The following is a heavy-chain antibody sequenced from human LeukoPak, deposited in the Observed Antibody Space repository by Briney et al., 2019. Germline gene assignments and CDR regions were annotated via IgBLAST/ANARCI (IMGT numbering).Heavy chain of an antibody. Sequence: PGGSLRLSCAASGFTFSTYWMIWVRQAPGKGLEGVANIREDGSEQYYVDSVKGRFTISRDNAQNSLYLQMNSLRAEDTAVYFCARGVAGTGDYWGQGTLVTVSS. J-gene: IGHJ4*02. D-gene: IGHD6-19*01. V-gene: IGHV3-7*05. CDR1: GFTFSTYW. CDR3: ARGVAGTGDY. CDR2: IREDGSEQ.